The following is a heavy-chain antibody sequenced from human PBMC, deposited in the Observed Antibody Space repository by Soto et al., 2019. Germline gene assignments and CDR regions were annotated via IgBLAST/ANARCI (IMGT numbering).Heavy chain of an antibody. CDR3: AREHMGLQRSGALDI. CDR2: IFYGGST. V-gene: IGHV4-61*01. Sequence: QVQLQESGPGLVKPSETLSVTCTVSGGSVSSVSSYWRWIRQPPGKGLEGVGYIFYGGSTHYNLSLQSRLSLSVDASQNEFSLRLSSVSPADTAIYYCAREHMGLQRSGALDIWGRGTMVTVSS. CDR1: GGSVSSVSSY. D-gene: IGHD2-21*01. J-gene: IGHJ3*02.